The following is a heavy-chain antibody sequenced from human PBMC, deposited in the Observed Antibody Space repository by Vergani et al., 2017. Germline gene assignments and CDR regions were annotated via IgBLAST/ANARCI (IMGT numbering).Heavy chain of an antibody. D-gene: IGHD3-10*01. CDR3: ARDRYYLGSGSYPYFYYYGLDV. J-gene: IGHJ6*02. Sequence: EVQLVESGGGIVKPGGSLRLSCVASGFSFRNAWMNWVRRTPGKGLEWVGRIKSTFDRGTTDYAAAVKGRFTISRDDSKNTLFLQMNSLRAEDTGVYYCARDRYYLGSGSYPYFYYYGLDVWGQGTAVTVSS. CDR1: GFSFRNAW. CDR2: IKSTFDRGTT. V-gene: IGHV3-15*07.